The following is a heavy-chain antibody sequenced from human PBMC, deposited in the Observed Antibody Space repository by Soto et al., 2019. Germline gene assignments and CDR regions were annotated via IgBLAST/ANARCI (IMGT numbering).Heavy chain of an antibody. CDR1: GFIFSNYG. V-gene: IGHV3-30*18. CDR3: AKDIHPGRDTYHYGADY. J-gene: IGHJ4*02. CDR2: ISYDGSRK. Sequence: QVQLVESGGGVVQPGTSLTLSCLASGFIFSNYGMHWVRQAPDKGLEWVSIISYDGSRKHYIDSVKGRFTISRDNSKNTLDLQMNSLRAEDTAVYYCAKDIHPGRDTYHYGADYWGQGTLVAVSS. D-gene: IGHD5-12*01.